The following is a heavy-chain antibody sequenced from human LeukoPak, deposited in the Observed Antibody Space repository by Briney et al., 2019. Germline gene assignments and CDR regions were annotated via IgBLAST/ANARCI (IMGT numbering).Heavy chain of an antibody. CDR2: IYTSGST. V-gene: IGHV4-4*07. Sequence: SETLSLTCTVSGDSISNYYWTWMRQSPGKGLEWIGRIYTSGSTNYNPSLKSRVTISVDTSKNQFSLKLSSVTAADTAVYYCARDQLWFGELHYRPGFDYWGQGTLVTVSS. D-gene: IGHD3-10*01. CDR1: GDSISNYY. J-gene: IGHJ4*02. CDR3: ARDQLWFGELHYRPGFDY.